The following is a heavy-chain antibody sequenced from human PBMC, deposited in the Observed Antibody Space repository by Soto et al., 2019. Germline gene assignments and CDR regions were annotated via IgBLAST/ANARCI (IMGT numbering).Heavy chain of an antibody. CDR1: GYTFTSYD. CDR2: MNPNSGNT. J-gene: IGHJ5*02. Sequence: ASVKVSCKASGYTFTSYDINWVRQATGQGLEWMGWMNPNSGNTGYAQKFQGRVTMTRNTSISTAYMELSSLRSEDTAVYYCARGGYYGSGSSFNWFDPWGQGTLVTVPQ. CDR3: ARGGYYGSGSSFNWFDP. V-gene: IGHV1-8*01. D-gene: IGHD3-10*01.